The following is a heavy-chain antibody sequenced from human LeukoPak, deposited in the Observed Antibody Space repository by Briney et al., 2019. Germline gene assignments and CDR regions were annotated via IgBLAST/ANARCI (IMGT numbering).Heavy chain of an antibody. CDR3: ARDQVLGYAPIDY. CDR2: ISSSSTI. CDR1: GFTFSSYS. D-gene: IGHD2-2*01. V-gene: IGHV3-48*01. Sequence: GGSLRLSCAASGFTFSSYSMNWVRQAPGKGLEWVSYISSSSTIYYADSVKGRFTISRDNAENSLYLQMNSLRAEDTAVYYCARDQVLGYAPIDYWGQGTLVTVSS. J-gene: IGHJ4*02.